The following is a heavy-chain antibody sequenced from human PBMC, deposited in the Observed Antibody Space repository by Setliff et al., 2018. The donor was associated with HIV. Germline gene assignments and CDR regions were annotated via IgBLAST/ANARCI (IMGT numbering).Heavy chain of an antibody. CDR2: ISWDDGST. V-gene: IGHV3-43*01. Sequence: PGGSLRLSCAVSGFTFDDYTMHWVRQPPGKGLEWVSLISWDDGSTFYADSLKGRITISRDNSKNSLYLQMNSLRTEDTALYFCAKGDISSSYAFDIWGQGTMVTVSS. J-gene: IGHJ3*02. CDR1: GFTFDDYT. CDR3: AKGDISSSYAFDI. D-gene: IGHD6-13*01.